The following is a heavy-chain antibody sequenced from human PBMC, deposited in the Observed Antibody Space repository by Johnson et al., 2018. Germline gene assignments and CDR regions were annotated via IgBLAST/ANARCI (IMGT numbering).Heavy chain of an antibody. CDR1: GFTFSSYW. Sequence: VQLQESGGGLVQPGWSXRLSCAASGFTFSSYWMHWVRQAPGKGLVWVSRINSDGSSTSYADSVTGRFTLSRDNAKNTLYLQLTSLRAGDTAVYYCAREQWLARGPIYYYYMDVWGKGTTVTVSS. J-gene: IGHJ6*03. CDR3: AREQWLARGPIYYYYMDV. CDR2: INSDGSST. V-gene: IGHV3-74*01. D-gene: IGHD6-19*01.